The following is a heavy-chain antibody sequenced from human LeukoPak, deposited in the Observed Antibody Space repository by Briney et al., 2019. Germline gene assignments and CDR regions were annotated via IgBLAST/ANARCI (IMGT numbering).Heavy chain of an antibody. CDR3: TRGSIAYYYMDV. CDR2: IYYSGST. J-gene: IGHJ6*03. D-gene: IGHD3-22*01. CDR1: GFSLSTSGVG. V-gene: IGHV4-61*08. Sequence: SGPTLVNPTQTLTLTCTFSGFSLSTSGVGVGWIRQPPGKGLEWIGYIYYSGSTNYNPSLKSRVTISVDTSKNQFSLKLSSVTAADTAVYYCTRGSIAYYYMDVWGKGTTVTISS.